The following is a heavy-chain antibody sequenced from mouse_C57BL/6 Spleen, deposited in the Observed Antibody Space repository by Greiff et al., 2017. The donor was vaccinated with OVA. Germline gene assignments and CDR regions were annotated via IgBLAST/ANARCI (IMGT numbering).Heavy chain of an antibody. V-gene: IGHV3-6*01. Sequence: EVKLVESGPGLVKPSQSLSLTCSVTGYSITSGYYWNWIRQFPGNKLEWMGYISYDGSNNYNPSLKNRISITRDTSKNQFFLKLNSVTTEDTATYYCASPAWFAYWGQGTLVTVSA. CDR1: GYSITSGYY. J-gene: IGHJ3*01. CDR3: ASPAWFAY. CDR2: ISYDGSN.